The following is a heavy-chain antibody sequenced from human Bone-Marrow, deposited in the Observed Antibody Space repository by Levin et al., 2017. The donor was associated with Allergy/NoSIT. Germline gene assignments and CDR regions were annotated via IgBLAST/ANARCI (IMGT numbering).Heavy chain of an antibody. D-gene: IGHD6-13*01. Sequence: GESLKISCAASGFTFSSYAMSWVRQAPGKGLEWVSAIGSSGSPTYYADSVKGRFTISRDNSQNTLYLQMYSLRAEDTALYYCAKYRCDSASSCGTFDIWGQGTMVTVA. V-gene: IGHV3-23*01. CDR3: AKYRCDSASSCGTFDI. J-gene: IGHJ3*02. CDR2: IGSSGSPT. CDR1: GFTFSSYA.